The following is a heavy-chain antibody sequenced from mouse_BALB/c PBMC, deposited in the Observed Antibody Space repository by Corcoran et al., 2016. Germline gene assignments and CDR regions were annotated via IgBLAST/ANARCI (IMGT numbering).Heavy chain of an antibody. Sequence: QVQLQQSGPELVKPGASVKISCKASGYSFTSYYIHWVKQRPGQGLEWIGWIFPGSGNTKYNEKFKGKAILTADTSSSTAYMQLSSLTSEDSAVYFCARLITTVEGDAMDYWGQGTSVTVSS. J-gene: IGHJ4*01. CDR1: GYSFTSYY. CDR3: ARLITTVEGDAMDY. CDR2: IFPGSGNT. D-gene: IGHD1-1*01. V-gene: IGHV1-66*01.